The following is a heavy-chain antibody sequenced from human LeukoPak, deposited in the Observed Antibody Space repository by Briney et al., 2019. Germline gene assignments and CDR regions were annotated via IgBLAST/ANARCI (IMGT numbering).Heavy chain of an antibody. J-gene: IGHJ4*02. Sequence: PSETLSLTCTVSGGSISSYYWTWIRHSPGKGLEWIGYIYYTGATSYNPSLKSRVTISVDTSKKQFSLKLTSVTAADTAVYYCARYGGSGWVIDNWGQGTLVTVSS. CDR1: GGSISSYY. CDR3: ARYGGSGWVIDN. D-gene: IGHD6-19*01. V-gene: IGHV4-59*08. CDR2: IYYTGAT.